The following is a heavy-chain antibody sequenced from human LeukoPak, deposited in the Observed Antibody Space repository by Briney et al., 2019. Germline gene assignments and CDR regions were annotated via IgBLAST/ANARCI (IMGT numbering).Heavy chain of an antibody. D-gene: IGHD6-19*01. Sequence: GGSLRLSCAASGFTFSSYDMHWVRQATGKGLEWVSAIGTAGDTYYPGSVKGRFTISRDNSKNTLYLQMNSLRAEDTAIYYCAKVVAVAGVFDYWGQGILVTVSS. CDR1: GFTFSSYD. CDR3: AKVVAVAGVFDY. V-gene: IGHV3-13*01. CDR2: IGTAGDT. J-gene: IGHJ4*02.